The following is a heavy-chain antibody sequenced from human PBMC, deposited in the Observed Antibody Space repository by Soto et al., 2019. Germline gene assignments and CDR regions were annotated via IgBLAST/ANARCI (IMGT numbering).Heavy chain of an antibody. D-gene: IGHD2-15*01. CDR2: IIPILGIA. V-gene: IGHV1-69*02. CDR1: GGTFSSYT. CDR3: ATTVLGYCSGGRCYHGMDV. J-gene: IGHJ6*02. Sequence: QVQLVQSGAEVKKPGSSVKVSCKASGGTFSSYTISWVRQAPGQGLEWMGRIIPILGIANYAQKFQGRVTITADKSTSTAYMERSSLRSEDTAVYYCATTVLGYCSGGRCYHGMDVWCQGTTVTVSS.